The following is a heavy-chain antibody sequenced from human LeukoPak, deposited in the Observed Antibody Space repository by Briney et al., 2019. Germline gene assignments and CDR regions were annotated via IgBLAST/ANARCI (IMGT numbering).Heavy chain of an antibody. CDR3: ARGHSSNWHGDYWFDP. CDR1: GYTFSSYG. D-gene: IGHD1-1*01. V-gene: IGHV1-18*01. Sequence: ASVKVSCKASGYTFSSYGISWMRQAPGQGPEWMGWISPHNGKTEYEEKVQDRVTLTTDISTTTVYLELRSLRSDDTAMYFCARGHSSNWHGDYWFDPWGQGILVTVSS. CDR2: ISPHNGKT. J-gene: IGHJ5*02.